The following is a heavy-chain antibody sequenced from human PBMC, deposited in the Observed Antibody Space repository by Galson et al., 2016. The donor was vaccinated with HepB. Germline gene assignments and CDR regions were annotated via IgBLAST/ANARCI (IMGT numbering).Heavy chain of an antibody. CDR1: GDSLSSTF. Sequence: SETLSLTCSVSGDSLSSTFWSWIRQPPGKGLEWIGFVYSSGSTNSNPPLKSRLTMSVDTSKNQFSLSLTSVTEADTAVYYCARVFHSVIDAFDLWGQGTMVTVSS. CDR2: VYSSGST. J-gene: IGHJ3*01. CDR3: ARVFHSVIDAFDL. D-gene: IGHD5/OR15-5a*01. V-gene: IGHV4-59*01.